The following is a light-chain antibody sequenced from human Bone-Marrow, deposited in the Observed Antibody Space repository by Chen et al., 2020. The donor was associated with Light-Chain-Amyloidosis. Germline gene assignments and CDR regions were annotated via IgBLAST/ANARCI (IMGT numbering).Light chain of an antibody. CDR2: AAS. CDR3: QQHDNLPYT. CDR1: QDISND. V-gene: IGKV1-33*01. J-gene: IGKJ2*01. Sequence: DIQMTQSPSSLSASVGDRLTITCQASQDISNDLNWYQQKPGKAPKLLIYAASDLQTGVPSRFSGRGSGTGFTFTISSLQPEDIATYYCQQHDNLPYTVGQGTKLEIK.